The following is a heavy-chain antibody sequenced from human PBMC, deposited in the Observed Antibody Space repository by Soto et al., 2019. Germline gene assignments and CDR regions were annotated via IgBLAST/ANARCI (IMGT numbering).Heavy chain of an antibody. CDR1: GDSVSSNSAA. CDR3: AGTTSHHWLYMDV. CDR2: TYYRSRWYN. J-gene: IGHJ6*03. V-gene: IGHV6-1*01. Sequence: SQTLSLTCVISGDSVSSNSAAWNWIRLSPSRGLEWLARTYYRSRWYNDYAVSVRSRITVNPDTSKNQFSLQLTSVTPEDTAVYYCAGTTSHHWLYMDVWGKGATVAVSS. D-gene: IGHD1-7*01.